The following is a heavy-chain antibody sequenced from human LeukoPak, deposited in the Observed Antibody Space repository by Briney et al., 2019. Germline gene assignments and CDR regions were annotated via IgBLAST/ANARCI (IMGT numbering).Heavy chain of an antibody. CDR1: GGSISSYY. Sequence: SSETLSLTCTVSGGSISSYYWSWIRQPPGKGLEWIGYIYYSGSTNYNPSLKSRVTISVDTSKNQFSLKLSSVTAADTAVYYCARSPGYTTPPWSGYYSNWFDPWGQGTLVTVSS. CDR3: ARSPGYTTPPWSGYYSNWFDP. CDR2: IYYSGST. D-gene: IGHD3-3*01. J-gene: IGHJ5*02. V-gene: IGHV4-59*01.